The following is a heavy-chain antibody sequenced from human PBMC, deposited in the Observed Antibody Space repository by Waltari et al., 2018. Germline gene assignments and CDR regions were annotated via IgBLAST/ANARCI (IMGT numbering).Heavy chain of an antibody. D-gene: IGHD4-17*01. V-gene: IGHV3-7*01. CDR3: ATCGDYRDYAGDY. Sequence: EVHLVDSGGGLVQPGGSLRLSWAASWFAYTTYWMTWVRQAPGKGLEWVACINQVGSQKYYLDSVKGRFTISRDNAKNSLYLQMNSLRAEDTAVYYCATCGDYRDYAGDYWGQGTLVTVSS. J-gene: IGHJ4*02. CDR1: WFAYTTYW. CDR2: INQVGSQK.